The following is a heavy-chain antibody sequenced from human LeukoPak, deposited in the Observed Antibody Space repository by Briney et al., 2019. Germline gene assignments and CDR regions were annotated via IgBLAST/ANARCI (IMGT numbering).Heavy chain of an antibody. CDR3: ARPRIYDFWSGSYDY. J-gene: IGHJ4*02. Sequence: GGSLRLSCAASGFTFSSYAMHWVRQAPGEGLEWVAVISYDGSNKYYADSVKGRFTISRDNSKNTLYLQMNSLRAEDTAVYYCARPRIYDFWSGSYDYWGQGTLVTVSS. D-gene: IGHD3-3*01. CDR1: GFTFSSYA. CDR2: ISYDGSNK. V-gene: IGHV3-30-3*01.